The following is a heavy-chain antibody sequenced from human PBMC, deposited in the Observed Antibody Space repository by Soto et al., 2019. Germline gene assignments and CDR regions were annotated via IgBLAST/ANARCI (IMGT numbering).Heavy chain of an antibody. CDR1: GGSISSSTYY. Sequence: LETLSLTCSVSGGSISSSTYYWGWIRQPPGERPEWIGSINYSGSIYYNPSLKSRVTISVDASKNQFSLKLSSVTAADTAVYYCAKKERPGAAFNPFDYWGQGTLVTVS. CDR2: INYSGSI. CDR3: AKKERPGAAFNPFDY. D-gene: IGHD1-1*01. V-gene: IGHV4-39*01. J-gene: IGHJ4*02.